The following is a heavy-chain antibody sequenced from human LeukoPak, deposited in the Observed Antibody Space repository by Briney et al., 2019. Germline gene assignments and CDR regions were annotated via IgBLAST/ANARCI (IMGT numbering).Heavy chain of an antibody. Sequence: GGSLRLSCAASGFTFSTYGMNWVRQAPGKGLEWVSYISGSGSTTYYADSVKGRFTISRDNSKNTLYLQMNSLRAEDTAVYYCAKDRGWDYYGSGKIRSAFDIWGQGTMVTVSS. J-gene: IGHJ3*02. CDR2: ISGSGSTT. CDR3: AKDRGWDYYGSGKIRSAFDI. D-gene: IGHD3-10*01. V-gene: IGHV3-48*01. CDR1: GFTFSTYG.